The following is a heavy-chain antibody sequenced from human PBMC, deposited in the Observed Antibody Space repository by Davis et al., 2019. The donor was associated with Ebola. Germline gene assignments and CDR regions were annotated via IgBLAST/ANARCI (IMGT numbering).Heavy chain of an antibody. V-gene: IGHV3-30*18. D-gene: IGHD3-22*01. Sequence: GESLKISCAASGFTFSSYSMHWVRQAPGKGLEWVAVISYDGSNKYYADSVKGRFTISRDNSKNTLYLQMNSLRAEDTAVYYCAKGYYYDSSGDGYWGQGTLVTVSS. J-gene: IGHJ4*02. CDR1: GFTFSSYS. CDR3: AKGYYYDSSGDGY. CDR2: ISYDGSNK.